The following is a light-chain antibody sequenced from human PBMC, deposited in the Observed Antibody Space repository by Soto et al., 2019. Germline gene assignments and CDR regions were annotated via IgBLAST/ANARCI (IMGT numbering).Light chain of an antibody. CDR2: FVS. J-gene: IGKJ4*01. Sequence: EIVLTQSPLSLPVTPGEPASISCRSSQSLLHSNGNTYLDWYLQKPGQSPQLLIYFVSTRASGVPDRFSGSGSGTDFTLQISRVEAEDVGVYYCIQALQTPLTFGGGTKVEIK. V-gene: IGKV2-28*01. CDR3: IQALQTPLT. CDR1: QSLLHSNGNTY.